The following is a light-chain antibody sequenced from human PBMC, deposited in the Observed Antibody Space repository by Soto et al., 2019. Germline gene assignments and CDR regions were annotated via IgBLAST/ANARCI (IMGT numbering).Light chain of an antibody. CDR2: DAS. V-gene: IGKV1-5*01. J-gene: IGKJ5*01. CDR3: QQGT. CDR1: QSASTF. Sequence: DIQMTQSPSTLSASVGDRVTITCRASQSASTFLAWYQQKPGQAPKLLIYDASTLQSGVPSRFSASGSGTDFTLTISSLEPEDFAVYYCQQGTFGQGTRLEIK.